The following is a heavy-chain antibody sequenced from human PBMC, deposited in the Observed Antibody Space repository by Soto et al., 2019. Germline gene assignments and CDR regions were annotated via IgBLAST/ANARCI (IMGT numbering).Heavy chain of an antibody. D-gene: IGHD3-3*01. CDR1: GFTFSSYA. J-gene: IGHJ3*02. V-gene: IGHV3-23*01. Sequence: GGSLRLSCAASGFTFSSYAMSWVRQAPGKGLEWVSAISGSGGSTYYADSVKGRFTISRDNSKNTLYLQMNSLRAEDTAVYYCAKTTIFGVVITTPPRSFAFDIWGQGTMVTVSS. CDR3: AKTTIFGVVITTPPRSFAFDI. CDR2: ISGSGGST.